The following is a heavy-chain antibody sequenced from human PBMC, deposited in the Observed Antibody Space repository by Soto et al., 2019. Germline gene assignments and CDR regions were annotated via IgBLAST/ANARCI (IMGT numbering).Heavy chain of an antibody. V-gene: IGHV4-30-2*01. CDR3: ARGDRITVASHPFPYFDN. CDR2: IYDSGSA. D-gene: IGHD3-10*01. Sequence: SETLSLTCAASGDSISRGDYSWGWIRQPPGKGLEWIGYIYDSGSAYYNPSLQSRVSLSVDKSKNQFSLKLKSLTAADTAVYYCARGDRITVASHPFPYFDNWGQGALVTVSS. J-gene: IGHJ4*02. CDR1: GDSISRGDYS.